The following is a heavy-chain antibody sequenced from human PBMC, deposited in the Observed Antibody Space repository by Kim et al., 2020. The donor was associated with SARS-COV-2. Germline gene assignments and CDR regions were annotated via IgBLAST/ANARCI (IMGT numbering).Heavy chain of an antibody. CDR1: GFTFDDYA. V-gene: IGHV3-43*02. CDR3: AKVVVTSCYFCWFDP. J-gene: IGHJ5*02. Sequence: GGSLRLSCAASGFTFDDYAMHWVRQAPGKGLEWVSLISGDGGSTYYADSVKGRFTISRDNSKNSLYLQMNSLRTEDTALYYCAKVVVTSCYFCWFDPWGQGTLVTVSS. CDR2: ISGDGGST. D-gene: IGHD2-2*01.